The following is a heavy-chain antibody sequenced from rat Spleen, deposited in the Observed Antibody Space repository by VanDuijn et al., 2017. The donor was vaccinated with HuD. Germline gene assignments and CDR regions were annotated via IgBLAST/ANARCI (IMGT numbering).Heavy chain of an antibody. CDR2: ISTGGGDT. Sequence: EVQLVESGGGLVQPGRSLKLSCAASGFTYSNYVMAWVSQAPTKGLEWVASISTGGGDTYYRDSVKGRFTISRDNAKNTLYLQMDSLTSEDTATYYCARETGYNSYFDYWGQGVMVTVSS. D-gene: IGHD4-1*01. J-gene: IGHJ2*01. CDR3: ARETGYNSYFDY. V-gene: IGHV5S13*01. CDR1: GFTYSNYV.